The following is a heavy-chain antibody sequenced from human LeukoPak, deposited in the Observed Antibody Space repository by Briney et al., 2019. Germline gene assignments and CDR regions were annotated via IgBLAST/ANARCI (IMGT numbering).Heavy chain of an antibody. CDR3: ASAVRLAV. Sequence: PGGSLRLSCAASGFTFRSIGWTWFRRAPGRGLEWVSYISSSSTIYYADAVKGRFTISRDNAKNSLYLQMNSLRAEETAVYYCASAVRLAVWGQGTLVTVSS. J-gene: IGHJ4*02. V-gene: IGHV3-48*01. CDR1: GFTFRSIG. CDR2: ISSSSTI. D-gene: IGHD6-19*01.